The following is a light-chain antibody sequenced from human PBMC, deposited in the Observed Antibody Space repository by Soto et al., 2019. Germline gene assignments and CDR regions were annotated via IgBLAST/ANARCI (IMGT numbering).Light chain of an antibody. Sequence: EIVLTQSPGTLSLSSGERATLSCRASQSVSSNYLAWYQQKPGQAPRLLIYGASSRAAGIPDRFSGSGSGTDFTLTISRLEPEDFAVYYCQPYGRSPLTFGPGTKVEIK. J-gene: IGKJ1*01. CDR2: GAS. CDR1: QSVSSNY. V-gene: IGKV3-20*01. CDR3: QPYGRSPLT.